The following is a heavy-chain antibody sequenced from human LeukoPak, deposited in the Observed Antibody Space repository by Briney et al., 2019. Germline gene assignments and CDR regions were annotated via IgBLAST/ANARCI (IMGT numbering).Heavy chain of an antibody. CDR1: GFTFSSYG. D-gene: IGHD1-20*01. CDR3: AKDYGITGTGGAWLDP. Sequence: GGPLRLSCAASGFTFSSYGMHWVRQAPGKGLEWVAFIRYDGSNKNYGDSVKGRFTISRDNSKNMLYLQMNSLRAEDTSVYYCAKDYGITGTGGAWLDPWGQGTLVTVSS. J-gene: IGHJ5*02. CDR2: IRYDGSNK. V-gene: IGHV3-30*02.